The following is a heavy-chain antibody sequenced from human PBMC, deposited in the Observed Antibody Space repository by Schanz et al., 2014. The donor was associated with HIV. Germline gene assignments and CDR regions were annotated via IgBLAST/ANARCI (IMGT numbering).Heavy chain of an antibody. Sequence: QVQLVESGGALVNPGSSLRLSCAASGFTFNTFYMSWIRQAPGKGLEWISSISSNTNYINYADSVKGRFTISRDNAKNSLYLQMNSLRFADTAVYYCVRGDTVFEYWGQGTLVTVS. CDR1: GFTFNTFY. D-gene: IGHD5-18*01. V-gene: IGHV3-11*06. J-gene: IGHJ4*02. CDR3: VRGDTVFEY. CDR2: ISSNTNYI.